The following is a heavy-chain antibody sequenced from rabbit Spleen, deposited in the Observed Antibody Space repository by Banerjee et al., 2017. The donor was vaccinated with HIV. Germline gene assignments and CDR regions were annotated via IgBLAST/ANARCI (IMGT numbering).Heavy chain of an antibody. CDR2: IYAGSSGST. Sequence: QSLEESGGDLVKPGASLTLTCTASGFSFSNSYWICWVRQAPGKGLEWIACIYAGSSGSTYYASWAKGRFTISKPSSTTVTLQMTSLTAADTATYFCARDLTGVIGWNFKLWGPGTLVTVS. D-gene: IGHD1-1*01. CDR1: GFSFSNSYW. V-gene: IGHV1S40*01. CDR3: ARDLTGVIGWNFKL. J-gene: IGHJ4*01.